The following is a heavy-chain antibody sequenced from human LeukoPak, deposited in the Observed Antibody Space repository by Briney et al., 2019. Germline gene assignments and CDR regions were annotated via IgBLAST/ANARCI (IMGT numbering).Heavy chain of an antibody. Sequence: SETLSLTRTVSGGSINNYWSWIRQPAGKGLEWIGRVFSSGSTVYHPSLKSRVTMSVDTSRNSFSLKLTSVTAADTAVYYCARGRAVTTGDDYWGQGTLVTVSS. D-gene: IGHD4-17*01. CDR3: ARGRAVTTGDDY. V-gene: IGHV4-4*07. J-gene: IGHJ4*02. CDR1: GGSINNY. CDR2: VFSSGST.